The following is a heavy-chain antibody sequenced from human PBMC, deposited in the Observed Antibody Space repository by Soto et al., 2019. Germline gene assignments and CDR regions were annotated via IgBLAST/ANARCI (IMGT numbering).Heavy chain of an antibody. CDR1: GFPFSAYN. Sequence: GGSLRLSCTGSGFPFSAYNINWVRQAPGNGLEWVSSITVGSSHIYQPNSMKGRFTISRDDAKNSVYLQIDSLRDEDTALYYCSRSPEVGVRGAYWGQGTLVTVSS. V-gene: IGHV3-21*01. CDR2: ITVGSSHI. D-gene: IGHD3-16*01. CDR3: SRSPEVGVRGAY. J-gene: IGHJ4*02.